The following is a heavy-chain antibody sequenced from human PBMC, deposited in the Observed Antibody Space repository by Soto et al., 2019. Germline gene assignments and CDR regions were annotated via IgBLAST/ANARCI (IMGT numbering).Heavy chain of an antibody. Sequence: EVQLVESGGGLVKPGGSLRLSCAASGFTFSSYSMNWVRQAPGKGLEWVSSISSGSSYIYYADSVKGRFTISRDNAKNSLYLQMNSLRAEDTAVYYCARDLAVAGTENYYYGMDVWGQGTTVTVSS. V-gene: IGHV3-21*01. D-gene: IGHD6-19*01. CDR1: GFTFSSYS. CDR3: ARDLAVAGTENYYYGMDV. J-gene: IGHJ6*02. CDR2: ISSGSSYI.